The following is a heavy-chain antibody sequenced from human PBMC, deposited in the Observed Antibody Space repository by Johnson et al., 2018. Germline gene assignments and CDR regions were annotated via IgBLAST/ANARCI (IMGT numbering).Heavy chain of an antibody. Sequence: VQLVESGGGVVQPGRSLRLSCAASGFTFSNYGMHWVRQAPGKGLEWVALISYDGSNKYYADSVKGRFTISRDNSKNTLYLQMNSLRAEDTAVYYCAKDGLVGLAGYMDVWGKGTTVTVSS. CDR2: ISYDGSNK. J-gene: IGHJ6*03. D-gene: IGHD6-19*01. CDR3: AKDGLVGLAGYMDV. V-gene: IGHV3-30*18. CDR1: GFTFSNYG.